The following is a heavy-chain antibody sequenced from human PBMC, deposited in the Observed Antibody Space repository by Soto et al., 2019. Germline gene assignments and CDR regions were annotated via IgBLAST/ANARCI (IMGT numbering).Heavy chain of an antibody. CDR1: GFTFSSHG. D-gene: IGHD6-6*01. Sequence: GESLKISCAASGFTFSSHGIHWVRQAPGKGLEWVAVIWYDGSNKYYADSVKGRFTISRDNSKNTLYLQMNSLRAEDTAVYYCAREHSSSSGLDAFDIWGQGTMVTVSS. J-gene: IGHJ3*02. V-gene: IGHV3-33*08. CDR3: AREHSSSSGLDAFDI. CDR2: IWYDGSNK.